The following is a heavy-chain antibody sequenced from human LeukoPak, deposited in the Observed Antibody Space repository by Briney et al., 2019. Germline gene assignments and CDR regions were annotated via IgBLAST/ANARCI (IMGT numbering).Heavy chain of an antibody. CDR3: ARESTVTTITSFDY. J-gene: IGHJ4*02. CDR2: TYYRSKWYN. CDR1: GSSVSSNSAA. Sequence: SQTLSLTCAISGSSVSSNSAAWNWIRQSPSRGLEWLGRTYYRSKWYNDYAVSVKSRITINPDTSKNQYSLQLNSVTPEDTAVYYCARESTVTTITSFDYWGQGTLVTVSS. V-gene: IGHV6-1*01. D-gene: IGHD4-17*01.